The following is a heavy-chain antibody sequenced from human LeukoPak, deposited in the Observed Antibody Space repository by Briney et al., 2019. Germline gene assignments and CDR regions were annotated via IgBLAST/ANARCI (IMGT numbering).Heavy chain of an antibody. V-gene: IGHV4-4*02. CDR3: ARTYGSGSYLDY. D-gene: IGHD3-10*01. CDR2: IYRDWTS. J-gene: IGHJ4*02. CDR1: GDSISSSNNW. Sequence: SETLSLTCTVSGDSISSSNNWWSWVRQPPGEGLEWIGEIYRDWTSNYNPSLKSRVTLSVDKSKNQFSLKLTSVTAADTAVYYCARTYGSGSYLDYWGQGTPVTVSS.